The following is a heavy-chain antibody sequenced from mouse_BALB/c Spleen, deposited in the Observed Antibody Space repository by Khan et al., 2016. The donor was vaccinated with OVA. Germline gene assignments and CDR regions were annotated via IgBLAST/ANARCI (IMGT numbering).Heavy chain of an antibody. D-gene: IGHD2-13*01. CDR3: ARFYYGDPFAY. CDR1: GFTFSDYY. CDR2: ISDGGSYT. J-gene: IGHJ3*01. Sequence: EVELVESGGGLVKPGGSLKLSCAASGFTFSDYYMYWVRQTPEKRLEWVATISDGGSYTYYPDSVKGRFTISRDDAKNNLYLQMSSLKSEDTAISYCARFYYGDPFAYWGQGTLVTVSA. V-gene: IGHV5-4*02.